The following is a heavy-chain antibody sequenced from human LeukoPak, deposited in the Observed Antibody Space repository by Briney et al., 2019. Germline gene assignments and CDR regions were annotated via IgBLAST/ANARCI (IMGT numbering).Heavy chain of an antibody. CDR1: GGSIRSDY. J-gene: IGHJ4*02. D-gene: IGHD6-13*01. V-gene: IGHV4-59*01. CDR2: IYNSGST. Sequence: KPSESLSLTCSVSGGSIRSDYWSSIPQPPGRGLEWVGHIYNSGSTNYNPSRERRLTTSVAAHKNQFSLHLSSVTAADTDVYYSARSACLVTAPGLHYLDYWGQGTMVGVSS. CDR3: ARSACLVTAPGLHYLDY.